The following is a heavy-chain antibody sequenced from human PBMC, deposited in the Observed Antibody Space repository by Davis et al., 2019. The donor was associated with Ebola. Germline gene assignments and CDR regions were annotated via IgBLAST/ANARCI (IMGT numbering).Heavy chain of an antibody. Sequence: GGSLRLSCAASGVTFSSYAMSWVRQAPGKGLEWVSAISGSGGSTYYADSVKGRFTISRDNSKNTLYLQMNSLRAEDTAVYYCAKEGGYCTGGVCYTLDYWGQGTLVTVSS. D-gene: IGHD2-8*02. CDR1: GVTFSSYA. V-gene: IGHV3-23*01. CDR2: ISGSGGST. CDR3: AKEGGYCTGGVCYTLDY. J-gene: IGHJ4*02.